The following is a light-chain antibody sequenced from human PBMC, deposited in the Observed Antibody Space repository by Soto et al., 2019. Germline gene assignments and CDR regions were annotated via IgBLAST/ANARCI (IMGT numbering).Light chain of an antibody. CDR3: QQYNIWPQT. V-gene: IGKV3-15*01. Sequence: VMTQPPATLSVSPGERPSLSGRASQNLRSSLAWYQQKPGQAPRLLIYGASTRATGIPARFSGSGSGTEFTLTISSLQSEDFAVYFCQQYNIWPQTFGQGTKVDIK. CDR1: QNLRSS. CDR2: GAS. J-gene: IGKJ1*01.